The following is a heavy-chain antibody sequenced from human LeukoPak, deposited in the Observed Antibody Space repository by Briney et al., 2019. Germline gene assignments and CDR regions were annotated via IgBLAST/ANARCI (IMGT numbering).Heavy chain of an antibody. D-gene: IGHD1-26*01. CDR2: IKQDGSEK. CDR1: GFTSSSYW. CDR3: ARDWGGSYLYGTDV. J-gene: IGHJ6*02. V-gene: IGHV3-7*01. Sequence: GGSLRLSCAASGFTSSSYWMSWVRQAPGKGRQGVANIKQDGSEKYYVDSVKGRFTISRDNAKNSLYLQMNSLRAEDTAVYYCARDWGGSYLYGTDVWGQGTAVTVSS.